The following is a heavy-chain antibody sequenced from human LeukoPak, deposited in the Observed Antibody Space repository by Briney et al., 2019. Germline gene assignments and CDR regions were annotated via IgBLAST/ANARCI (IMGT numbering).Heavy chain of an antibody. Sequence: ASVKVSCKASGYTFTSYGISWVRQAPGQGLEWMGWISAYNGNTNYAQKLQGRVTMTTDTSTSTAYMELRSLRSDDTAVYYCARDSSSSTYYDFWSGSGPYYMDVWGKGTTVTVSS. CDR2: ISAYNGNT. CDR3: ARDSSSSTYYDFWSGSGPYYMDV. CDR1: GYTFTSYG. V-gene: IGHV1-18*01. J-gene: IGHJ6*03. D-gene: IGHD3-3*01.